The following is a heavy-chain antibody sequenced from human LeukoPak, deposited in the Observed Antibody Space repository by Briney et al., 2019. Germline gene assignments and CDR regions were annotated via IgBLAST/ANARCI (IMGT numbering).Heavy chain of an antibody. V-gene: IGHV3-9*03. J-gene: IGHJ4*02. CDR1: GFTFDDYA. CDR2: ISWNSGSI. CDR3: AKGGIAVAGVFDY. Sequence: GRSLRLSCAASGFTFDDYAMHWVRQAPGKGLEWVSGISWNSGSIGCADSVKGRFTISRDNAKNSLYLQMNSLRAEDMALYYCAKGGIAVAGVFDYWGQGTLVTVSS. D-gene: IGHD6-19*01.